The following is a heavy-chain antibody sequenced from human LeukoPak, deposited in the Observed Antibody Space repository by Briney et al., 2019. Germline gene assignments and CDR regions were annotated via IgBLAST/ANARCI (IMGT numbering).Heavy chain of an antibody. CDR2: INPRGTAT. CDR3: ARRRGTTETKWYYMDV. Sequence: ASVKVSCKASGYSFTSHYMHWVRQAPGQGLEWMGLINPRGTATRYAESFQGRLTLTRDLSTSTDYMELSSLRSDDTAVYFCARRRGTTETKWYYMDVWGKGTTVTVSS. V-gene: IGHV1-46*01. CDR1: GYSFTSHY. D-gene: IGHD1-1*01. J-gene: IGHJ6*03.